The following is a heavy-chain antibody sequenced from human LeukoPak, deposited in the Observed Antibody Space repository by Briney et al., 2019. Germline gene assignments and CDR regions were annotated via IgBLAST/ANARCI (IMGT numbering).Heavy chain of an antibody. J-gene: IGHJ5*02. CDR2: IYTSGST. D-gene: IGHD3-22*01. CDR1: GGSISSYY. V-gene: IGHV4-4*07. Sequence: SETLSLTCTVSGGSISSYYWSWIRQPAGKGLEWIGRIYTSGSTNYNSSLKSRVTMSVDTSKNQFSLKLSSVTAADTAVYYCARDSAERDYYDSSGFYNWFDPWGQGTLVTVSS. CDR3: ARDSAERDYYDSSGFYNWFDP.